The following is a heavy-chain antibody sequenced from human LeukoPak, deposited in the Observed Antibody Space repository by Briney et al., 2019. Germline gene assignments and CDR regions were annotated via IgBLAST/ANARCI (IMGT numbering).Heavy chain of an antibody. Sequence: GGSLRLSCVASGFTFSSYTMNWVRQAPGKGLEWVGGISWNGGSTDYADSVKGRFTISRDNAKNSLHLQMNSVRADDTALYYCARDGSSGWYSDHWGQGTLVTVSS. CDR3: ARDGSSGWYSDH. J-gene: IGHJ5*02. V-gene: IGHV3-20*04. D-gene: IGHD6-19*01. CDR2: ISWNGGST. CDR1: GFTFSSYT.